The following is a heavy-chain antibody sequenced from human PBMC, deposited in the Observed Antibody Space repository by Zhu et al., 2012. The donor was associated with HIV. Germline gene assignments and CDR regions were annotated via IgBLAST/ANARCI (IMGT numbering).Heavy chain of an antibody. Sequence: EVQLVESGGVVVQPGGSLRLSCAASGFTFDDYTMHWVRQAPGKGLEWVSLISWDGGSTYYADSVKGRFTISRDNSKNSLYLQMNSLRTEDTALYYCAKEGTYSSSWYSPGAFDIWGQGTMVTVSS. V-gene: IGHV3-43*01. CDR2: ISWDGGST. CDR3: AKEGTYSSSWYSPGAFDI. D-gene: IGHD6-13*01. CDR1: GFTFDDYT. J-gene: IGHJ3*02.